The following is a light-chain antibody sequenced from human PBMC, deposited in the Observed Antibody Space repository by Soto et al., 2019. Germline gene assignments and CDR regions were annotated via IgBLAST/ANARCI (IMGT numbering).Light chain of an antibody. CDR2: KAS. CDR1: QNINTW. CDR3: QQYNNYFWA. J-gene: IGKJ1*01. V-gene: IGKV1-5*03. Sequence: IQMTQSPSSLSASVGDRVTISCRASQNINTWLAWYQQKPGKAPKLLILKASSLESGVPSRFSGSGSGTEFTLTISSLQPDDLATYYCQQYNNYFWAFGQGTKVDI.